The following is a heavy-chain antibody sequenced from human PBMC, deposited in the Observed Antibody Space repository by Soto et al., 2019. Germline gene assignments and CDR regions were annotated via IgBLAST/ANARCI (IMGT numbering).Heavy chain of an antibody. D-gene: IGHD6-19*01. Sequence: SETLSLTCAVYGGSFSGYYWSWIRQPPGKGLEWIGEINHSGSTNYNPSLKSRVTISVDTSKNQFSLKLSSVTAADTAVYYCARVGSSGWSPDYWGRGTLVTVLL. CDR2: INHSGST. V-gene: IGHV4-34*01. CDR3: ARVGSSGWSPDY. CDR1: GGSFSGYY. J-gene: IGHJ4*02.